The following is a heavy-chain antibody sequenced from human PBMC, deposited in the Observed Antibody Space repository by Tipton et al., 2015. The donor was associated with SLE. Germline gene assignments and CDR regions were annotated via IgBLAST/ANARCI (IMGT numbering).Heavy chain of an antibody. CDR2: INHSGST. D-gene: IGHD7-27*01. V-gene: IGHV4-34*01. CDR1: GGSFSGYY. CDR3: ASTNWAFDY. J-gene: IGHJ4*02. Sequence: TLSLTCAVYGGSFSGYYWSWIRQPPGKGLEWIGEINHSGSTNYNPSLKSRVTISVDTSKNQFSLKLSSVTAADTAVYYCASTNWAFDYWGQGTPVTVSS.